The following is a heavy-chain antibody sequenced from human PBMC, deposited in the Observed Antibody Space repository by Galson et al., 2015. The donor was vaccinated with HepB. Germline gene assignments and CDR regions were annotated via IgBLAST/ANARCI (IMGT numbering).Heavy chain of an antibody. CDR1: GFTFGDYA. J-gene: IGHJ4*02. D-gene: IGHD3-22*01. CDR2: IRSKAYGGTT. CDR3: TRAFMYYYDSSGYYPFDY. Sequence: SLRLSCAASGFTFGDYAMSWFRQAPGKGLEWVGFIRSKAYGGTTEYAASVKGRFTISRDDSKSIAYLQMNSLKTEDTAVYYCTRAFMYYYDSSGYYPFDYWGQGTLVTVSS. V-gene: IGHV3-49*03.